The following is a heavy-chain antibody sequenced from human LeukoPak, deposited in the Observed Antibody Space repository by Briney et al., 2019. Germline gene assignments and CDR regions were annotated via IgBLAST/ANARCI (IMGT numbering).Heavy chain of an antibody. CDR1: GGSISSGGYY. V-gene: IGHV4-30-2*01. Sequence: SQTLSLTCTVSGGSISSGGYYWSWIRQPPGKGLEWTGYIYHSGSTYYNPSLKSRVTISVDTSKNQFSLKLSSVTAADTAVYYCARGTLRYFDYTPYFDYWGQGTLVTVSS. D-gene: IGHD3-9*01. CDR3: ARGTLRYFDYTPYFDY. CDR2: IYHSGST. J-gene: IGHJ4*02.